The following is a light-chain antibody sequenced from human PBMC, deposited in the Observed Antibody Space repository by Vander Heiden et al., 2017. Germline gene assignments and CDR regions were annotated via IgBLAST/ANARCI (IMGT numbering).Light chain of an antibody. CDR2: END. V-gene: IGLV1-47*01. CDR1: SSNIGSNY. Sequence: QSVLTQPPSASGTPGQRVTISCSGSSSNIGSNYVYWYQQLPGTAPKLLIYENDQRPSGVPDRFSGSKSGTSASLAISGLRSEDETDYYCAAWDDSLSGHVVFGGGTKLTVL. J-gene: IGLJ2*01. CDR3: AAWDDSLSGHVV.